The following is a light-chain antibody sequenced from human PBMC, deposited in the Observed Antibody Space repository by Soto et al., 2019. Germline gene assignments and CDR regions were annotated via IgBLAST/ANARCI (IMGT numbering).Light chain of an antibody. CDR2: GAS. CDR1: QSVGSSY. J-gene: IGKJ4*01. CDR3: QQYGRSPLT. V-gene: IGKV3-20*01. Sequence: EIVLTQSPGTLSLSPGEGATLSCRASQSVGSSYLAWYQQKPGQAPRLLIYGASRRATGILDRFSGSGSGTDFALTISRLEPEDFALYYCQQYGRSPLTFGGGTKVDIK.